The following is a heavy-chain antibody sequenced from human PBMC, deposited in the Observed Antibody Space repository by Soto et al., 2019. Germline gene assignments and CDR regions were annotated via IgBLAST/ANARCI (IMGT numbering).Heavy chain of an antibody. J-gene: IGHJ4*02. CDR2: IWYDGINQ. CDR3: ARDLGAFNYGSAYFDY. Sequence: GGSLRLSCAPSGFTFSTYVMHWVRQAPGKGLEWVAVIWYDGINQYYADSVKGRFTISRDNSKNMLYLQMNSLRAEDTAVYYCARDLGAFNYGSAYFDYWGQGTSMTV. D-gene: IGHD3-10*01. V-gene: IGHV3-33*04. CDR1: GFTFSTYV.